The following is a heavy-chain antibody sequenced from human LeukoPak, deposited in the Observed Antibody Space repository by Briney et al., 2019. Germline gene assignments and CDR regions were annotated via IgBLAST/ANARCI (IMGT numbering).Heavy chain of an antibody. D-gene: IGHD5-18*01. CDR2: ISAYNGNT. CDR1: GGTFSSYA. V-gene: IGHV1-18*01. CDR3: ARARYSYGYGEDY. J-gene: IGHJ4*02. Sequence: ASVKVSCKASGGTFSSYAISWVRQAPGQGLEWMGWISAYNGNTNYAQKLQGRVTMTTDTSTSTAYMELRSLRSDDTAVYYCARARYSYGYGEDYWGQGTLVTVSS.